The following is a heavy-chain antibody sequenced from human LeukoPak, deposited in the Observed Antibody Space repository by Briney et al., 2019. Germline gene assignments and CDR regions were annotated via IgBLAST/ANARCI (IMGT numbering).Heavy chain of an antibody. D-gene: IGHD3-10*01. J-gene: IGHJ4*02. Sequence: GGSLRLSCAASGFTVSSNYMSWVRQAPGKGLEWVSVIYSGGSTYYADSVKGRFTISRDNSKNMLYLQMNSLRAEDTAVYYCARVPTMASALFDYWGQGTLVTVSS. CDR3: ARVPTMASALFDY. CDR2: IYSGGST. CDR1: GFTVSSNY. V-gene: IGHV3-66*01.